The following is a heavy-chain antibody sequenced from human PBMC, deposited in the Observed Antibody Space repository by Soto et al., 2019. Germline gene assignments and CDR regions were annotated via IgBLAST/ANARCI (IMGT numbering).Heavy chain of an antibody. CDR1: GFTFSSYG. Sequence: GGSLRLSCAASGFTFSSYGMHWVRQAPGKGLEWVAVISYDGSNKYYADSVKGRFTISRDNSKNTLYLQMNSLRAEDTAVYYCAKDTAYMISGWYRPKPEVGYYFDYWGQGTLVTVSS. CDR2: ISYDGSNK. D-gene: IGHD6-19*01. V-gene: IGHV3-30*18. CDR3: AKDTAYMISGWYRPKPEVGYYFDY. J-gene: IGHJ4*02.